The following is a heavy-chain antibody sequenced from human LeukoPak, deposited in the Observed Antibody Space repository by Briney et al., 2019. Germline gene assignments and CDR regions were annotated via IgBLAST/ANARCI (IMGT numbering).Heavy chain of an antibody. V-gene: IGHV1-2*02. CDR2: INPNSGGT. D-gene: IGHD4-17*01. CDR1: GYTFTGYY. J-gene: IGHJ6*03. Sequence: ASVKVSCKASGYTFTGYYIHWVRQAPGQGLEWMGWINPNSGGTNYAQKFQGRVTMTRDTSISTAYMELSRLRSDDTAVYYCANAPDNYGDAYYYYYMDVWGKGTTVTVSS. CDR3: ANAPDNYGDAYYYYYMDV.